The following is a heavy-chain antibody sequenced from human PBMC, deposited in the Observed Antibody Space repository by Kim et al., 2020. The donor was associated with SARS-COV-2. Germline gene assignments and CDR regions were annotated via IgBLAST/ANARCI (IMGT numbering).Heavy chain of an antibody. V-gene: IGHV1-2*06. CDR3: ASVNGDYENYFNH. J-gene: IGHJ1*01. CDR1: GYTFSGYY. Sequence: ASVKVSCKASGYTFSGYYIHWVRQAPGQGPEWMGRINPHTGVTTYAQTFEARVTMTRDTSISTAYMDLSSLESDDTAVYYCASVNGDYENYFNHWGQGTL. D-gene: IGHD4-17*01. CDR2: INPHTGVT.